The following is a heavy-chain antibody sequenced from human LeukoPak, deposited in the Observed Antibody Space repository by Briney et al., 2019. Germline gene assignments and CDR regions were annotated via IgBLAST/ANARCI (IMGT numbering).Heavy chain of an antibody. CDR1: GYTFTSYG. D-gene: IGHD3-10*01. CDR3: ARGWFGELWGLDP. CDR2: MNPNSGYT. Sequence: EASVKVSCKASGYTFTSYGISWVRQATGQGLEWMGWMNPNSGYTGFAQKFQGRVSMTRNTSISTAYMELSSLRSEDTAVYYCARGWFGELWGLDPWGQGTLVTVSS. J-gene: IGHJ5*02. V-gene: IGHV1-8*02.